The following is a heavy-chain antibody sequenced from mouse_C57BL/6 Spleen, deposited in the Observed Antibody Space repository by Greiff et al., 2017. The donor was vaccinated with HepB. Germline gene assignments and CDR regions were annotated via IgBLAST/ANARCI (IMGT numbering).Heavy chain of an antibody. V-gene: IGHV3-6*01. CDR2: ISYDGSN. CDR3: ARDRNDHYAMDY. J-gene: IGHJ4*01. CDR1: GYSITSGYY. Sequence: EVKLMESGPGLVKPSQSLSLTCSVTGYSITSGYYWNWIRQFPGNKLEWMGYISYDGSNNYNPSLKNRISITRDTSKNQFFLKLNSVTTEDTATYYCARDRNDHYAMDYWGQGTSVTVSS.